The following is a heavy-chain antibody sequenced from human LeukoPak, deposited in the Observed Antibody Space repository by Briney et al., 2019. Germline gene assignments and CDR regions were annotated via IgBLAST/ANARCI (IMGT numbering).Heavy chain of an antibody. V-gene: IGHV3-30-3*01. J-gene: IGHJ5*02. CDR1: GFTFSSYA. D-gene: IGHD3-22*01. Sequence: PGGSLRLSCAASGFTFSSYAMHWVRQAPGKGLEWVAVISYDGSNTYYADPVKGRFTISRDNSKNTLYLQMNSLRAEDTAVYYCARDSTPEGYYDSSGPTSLDPWGQGTLVAVSS. CDR2: ISYDGSNT. CDR3: ARDSTPEGYYDSSGPTSLDP.